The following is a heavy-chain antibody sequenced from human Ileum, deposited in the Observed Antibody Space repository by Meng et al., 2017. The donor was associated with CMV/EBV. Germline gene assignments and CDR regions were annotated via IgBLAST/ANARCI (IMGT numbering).Heavy chain of an antibody. D-gene: IGHD3-22*01. CDR3: ARAVDASGYHPNDY. CDR1: GYTFSGYY. J-gene: IGHJ4*01. Sequence: ASVKVSCKASGYTFSGYYMHWVRQAPGQGLEWMGWINPNSGGTNYAQNFQGRVTMTRDTSISTAYMELSDLRSDDTAVYYCARAVDASGYHPNDYWGQGTLVTGAS. V-gene: IGHV1-2*02. CDR2: INPNSGGT.